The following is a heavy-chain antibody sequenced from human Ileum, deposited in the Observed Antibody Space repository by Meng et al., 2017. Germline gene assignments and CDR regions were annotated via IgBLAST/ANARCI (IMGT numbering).Heavy chain of an antibody. D-gene: IGHD1-26*01. V-gene: IGHV3-43*01. CDR3: AKGKYVAELPPSLDH. J-gene: IGHJ4*02. CDR2: INGDGSTT. CDR1: GFIFDDYI. Sequence: GESLKISCAASGFIFDDYIMHWVRQGPGKGLEWVSLINGDGSTTNYGDSVSGRFTISRDNAKNTLYLQMNSLRTEETALYYCAKGKYVAELPPSLDHWGQGTLVTVSS.